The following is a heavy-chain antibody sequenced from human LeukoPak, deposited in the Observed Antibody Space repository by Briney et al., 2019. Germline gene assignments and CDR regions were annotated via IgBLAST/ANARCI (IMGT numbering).Heavy chain of an antibody. CDR1: GGSISSYY. Sequence: SETLSLTCTVSGGSISSYYWSWIRQPPGKGLEWIGYIYYSGSTNYNPSLKSRVTISVDTSKNQFSLKLTSVTAADTAVYYCARAPYARLACSSGWYYFDYWGQGTLVTVSS. CDR3: ARAPYARLACSSGWYYFDY. D-gene: IGHD6-19*01. CDR2: IYYSGST. J-gene: IGHJ4*02. V-gene: IGHV4-59*12.